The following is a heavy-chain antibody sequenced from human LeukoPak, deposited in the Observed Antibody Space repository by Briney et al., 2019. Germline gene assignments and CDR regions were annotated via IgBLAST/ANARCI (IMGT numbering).Heavy chain of an antibody. J-gene: IGHJ4*02. CDR3: ARRFNSSGWYLDY. D-gene: IGHD6-19*01. Sequence: ASVEVSCKASGYTFTGYYMHWVRQAPGQGLEWMGWINTNTGNPTYAQGFTGRFVFSLDTSVSTAYLQISSLKAEDTAVYYCARRFNSSGWYLDYWGQGTLVTVSS. CDR2: INTNTGNP. CDR1: GYTFTGYY. V-gene: IGHV7-4-1*02.